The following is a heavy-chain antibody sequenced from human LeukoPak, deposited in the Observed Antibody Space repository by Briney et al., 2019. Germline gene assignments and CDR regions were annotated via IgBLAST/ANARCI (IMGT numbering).Heavy chain of an antibody. D-gene: IGHD4-17*01. CDR3: AKDSYGDYYYMDV. J-gene: IGHJ6*02. CDR1: GFTFDDYA. Sequence: PGRSLRLSCAASGFTFDDYAMHWVRQAPGKGLEWVSGISWSSGNRSYADSVKGRFTISRDNAKNSLYLQMNSLRPEDTALYYCAKDSYGDYYYMDVWGQGTTVTVSS. CDR2: ISWSSGNR. V-gene: IGHV3-9*01.